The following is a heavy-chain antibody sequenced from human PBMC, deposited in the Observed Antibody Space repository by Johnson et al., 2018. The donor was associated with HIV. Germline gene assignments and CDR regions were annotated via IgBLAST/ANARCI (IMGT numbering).Heavy chain of an antibody. V-gene: IGHV3-30*04. CDR2: IWYDGSNK. J-gene: IGHJ3*02. CDR1: GFTFSSYA. Sequence: QVQLVESGGGVVQPGRSLRLSCAASGFTFSSYAMHWVRQAPGKGLEWVAVIWYDGSNKYYADSVKGRFTISRDNAKNSLYLQMNSLRAEDTAVYYCATPSGEEMATIRAFDICGQGTMVTVSS. CDR3: ATPSGEEMATIRAFDI. D-gene: IGHD5-24*01.